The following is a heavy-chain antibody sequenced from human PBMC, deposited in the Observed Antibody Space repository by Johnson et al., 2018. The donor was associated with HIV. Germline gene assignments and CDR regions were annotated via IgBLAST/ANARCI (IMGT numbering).Heavy chain of an antibody. J-gene: IGHJ3*02. CDR2: ISSSGSTI. Sequence: QMLLVESGGGLVQPGGSLRLSCAASGFTFFDYYMSWIRQAPGKGLAWVSYISSSGSTIYYADSVKGRFTISRDNSKNTLYLQMNSLRAEDTAVYYCAKGISITIFGVVPSAFDIWGQGTMVTVSS. CDR1: GFTFFDYY. CDR3: AKGISITIFGVVPSAFDI. V-gene: IGHV3-11*01. D-gene: IGHD3-3*01.